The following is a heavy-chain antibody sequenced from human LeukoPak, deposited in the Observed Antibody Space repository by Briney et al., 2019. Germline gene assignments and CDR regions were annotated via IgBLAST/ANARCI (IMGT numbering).Heavy chain of an antibody. CDR1: GFAFSNYA. Sequence: GGSLRLSCSASGFAFSNYATHWVRQAPGKGLEYVAGINSNGGSTFYADSVKGRFTMSGDDSENTLYLHMSSLRAEDTAVYYCVKGTSTKYYYYGMDVWGQGTTVTVS. J-gene: IGHJ6*02. D-gene: IGHD2-2*01. V-gene: IGHV3-64D*06. CDR3: VKGTSTKYYYYGMDV. CDR2: INSNGGST.